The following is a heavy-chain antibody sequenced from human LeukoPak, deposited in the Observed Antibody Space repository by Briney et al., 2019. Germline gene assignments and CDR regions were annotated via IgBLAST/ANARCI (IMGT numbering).Heavy chain of an antibody. Sequence: GGSLRLSCAASGFTFSDYYMSWIRQAPGEGREWLSYINIGGTNTHYADSVKGRFTISRDNAKKSLYLEMNNLRAEDTDVYYCATDGAGFDTWGQGVLVTVSS. J-gene: IGHJ5*02. CDR3: ATDGAGFDT. CDR2: INIGGTNT. V-gene: IGHV3-11*01. CDR1: GFTFSDYY.